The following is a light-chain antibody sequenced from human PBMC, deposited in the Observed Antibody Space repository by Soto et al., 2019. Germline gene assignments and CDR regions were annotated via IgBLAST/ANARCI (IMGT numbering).Light chain of an antibody. J-gene: IGLJ2*01. CDR2: EVS. CDR3: SSYTTSSTLV. Sequence: QSALTQPASVSGSLGQSITISCTGTSSDVGGYNYVSWYQHHPGKAPKLMIYEVSNRPSGLSNRFSGSKSGNTASLTISGLHAEDDADYYCSSYTTSSTLVFGGGTKLTVL. CDR1: SSDVGGYNY. V-gene: IGLV2-14*01.